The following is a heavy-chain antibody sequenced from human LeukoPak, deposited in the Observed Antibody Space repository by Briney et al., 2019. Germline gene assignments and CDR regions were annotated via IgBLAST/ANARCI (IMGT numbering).Heavy chain of an antibody. V-gene: IGHV3-33*01. J-gene: IGHJ4*02. CDR1: GFTFSSYG. D-gene: IGHD4-17*01. CDR2: IWYDGSNK. CDR3: ARDHPEYGDAAFDY. Sequence: QPGRSLRLSCAASGFTFSSYGMHWVRQAPGKGLEWVAVIWYDGSNKYYADSVKGRFTISRDNSKNTLYLQMNSLRAEDTAVYYCARDHPEYGDAAFDYRGQGTLVTVSS.